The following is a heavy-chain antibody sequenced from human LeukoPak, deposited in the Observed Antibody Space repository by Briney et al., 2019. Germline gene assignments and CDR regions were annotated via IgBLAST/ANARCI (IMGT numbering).Heavy chain of an antibody. CDR2: IGTTGDP. J-gene: IGHJ4*02. D-gene: IGHD5-18*01. CDR3: ARGGYSYGGLDY. V-gene: IGHV3-13*05. Sequence: GGSLRLSCAASGFTFSGYDMHWVRQVTGKGLEWVSAIGTTGDPYHPGSVKGRFIISRENAKNSLYLQMNSLRAGDTAVYYCARGGYSYGGLDYWGQGTLVTVSS. CDR1: GFTFSGYD.